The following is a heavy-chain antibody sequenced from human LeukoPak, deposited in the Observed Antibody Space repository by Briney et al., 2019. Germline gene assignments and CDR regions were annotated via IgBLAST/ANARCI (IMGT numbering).Heavy chain of an antibody. D-gene: IGHD2-15*01. Sequence: ASVTVSFTASGYTFSIYGISWVRQAPGQGHEWLGYISAYNGNTNYAQKVQGRITMTTDTSTSTAYMEMRSLRSDDTAVYYCARDCSGSSCYWIHWGQGTLVTVSS. CDR3: ARDCSGSSCYWIH. V-gene: IGHV1-18*01. CDR1: GYTFSIYG. J-gene: IGHJ4*02. CDR2: ISAYNGNT.